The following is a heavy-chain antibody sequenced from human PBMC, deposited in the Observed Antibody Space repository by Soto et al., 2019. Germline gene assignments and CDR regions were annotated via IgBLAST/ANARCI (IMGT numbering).Heavy chain of an antibody. Sequence: QVQLQESGPGLVKPSETLSLTCSVSGGPISDYYWSWIRQSPEKGLEYIAYSSYGGITNLNGALNGRVTMSIDTSKNQFSLKATSLTAADTAVYYCARARKATYITGGFDSWGQGTLVTVSS. CDR1: GGPISDYY. J-gene: IGHJ4*02. CDR3: ARARKATYITGGFDS. CDR2: SSYGGIT. D-gene: IGHD3-3*01. V-gene: IGHV4-59*01.